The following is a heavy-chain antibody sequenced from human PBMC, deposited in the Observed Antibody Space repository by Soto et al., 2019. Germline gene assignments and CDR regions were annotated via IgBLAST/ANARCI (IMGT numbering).Heavy chain of an antibody. CDR2: ISSSSSYI. D-gene: IGHD5-12*01. J-gene: IGHJ4*02. V-gene: IGHV3-21*01. CDR3: ARARGYSGYDRSYYFDY. Sequence: GGSLRLSCVGSGFIFSNSAMHWVRQAPGKGLEWVSSISSSSSYIYYADSVKGRFTISRDNAKNSLYLQMNSLRAEDTAVYYCARARGYSGYDRSYYFDYWGQGTLVTVSS. CDR1: GFIFSNSA.